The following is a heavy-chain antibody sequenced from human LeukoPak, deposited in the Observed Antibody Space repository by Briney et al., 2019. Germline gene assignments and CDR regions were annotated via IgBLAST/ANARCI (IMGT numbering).Heavy chain of an antibody. CDR1: GGTFSSYA. CDR3: ASPQNWNDVEDGMDV. D-gene: IGHD1-1*01. J-gene: IGHJ6*02. V-gene: IGHV1-69*05. CDR2: IIPIFGTA. Sequence: SVKVSCKASGGTFSSYAISWVRQAPGQGLEWMGGIIPIFGTANYAQKFQGRVTITTDESTSTAYMELSSLRSEDTAVYYCASPQNWNDVEDGMDVWGQGTTVTVSS.